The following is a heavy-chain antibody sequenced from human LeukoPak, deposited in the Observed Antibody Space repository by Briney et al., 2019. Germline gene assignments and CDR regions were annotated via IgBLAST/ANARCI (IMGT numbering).Heavy chain of an antibody. CDR3: AKDLDYAPCGYDFDY. J-gene: IGHJ4*02. D-gene: IGHD3-16*01. CDR2: IGAGGTFT. V-gene: IGHV3-23*01. CDR1: GFTFSSYA. Sequence: GGSLRLSCTASGFTFSSYAMNWVRQAPGKGLEWVSGIGAGGTFTYYADSVKGRFTIFRDNSKNTLYLQMNSLRADDTAVYYCAKDLDYAPCGYDFDYWGQGTLVTVSS.